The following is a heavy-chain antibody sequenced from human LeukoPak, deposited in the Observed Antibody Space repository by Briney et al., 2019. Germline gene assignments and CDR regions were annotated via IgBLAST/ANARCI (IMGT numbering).Heavy chain of an antibody. CDR2: IIPIFGTA. Sequence: SVTVSCKASGGTFSSYAISWVRQAPGQGLEWMGGIIPIFGTANYAQKFQGRVTITADESTSTAYMELSSLRSEDTAVYYCARELHCSSTSCYNSYYYGMDVWGQGTTVTVSS. CDR1: GGTFSSYA. D-gene: IGHD2-2*02. CDR3: ARELHCSSTSCYNSYYYGMDV. V-gene: IGHV1-69*13. J-gene: IGHJ6*02.